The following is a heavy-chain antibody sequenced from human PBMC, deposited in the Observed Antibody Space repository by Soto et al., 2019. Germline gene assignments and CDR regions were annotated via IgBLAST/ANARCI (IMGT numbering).Heavy chain of an antibody. CDR3: AREEVPKWFTKGYNGMDV. CDR2: VNAGGGT. V-gene: IGHV4-34*01. J-gene: IGHJ6*02. Sequence: QVQLQQWGAGLLKPSETLSLTCEVSGGPFSGYYWNWIRQSPGKGLEWIGQVNAGGGTNYNPSLKSRVTISEDASKNQSFLKLRSVTAADTAVYYCAREEVPKWFTKGYNGMDVWCQGTTVTVYS. CDR1: GGPFSGYY. D-gene: IGHD3-22*01.